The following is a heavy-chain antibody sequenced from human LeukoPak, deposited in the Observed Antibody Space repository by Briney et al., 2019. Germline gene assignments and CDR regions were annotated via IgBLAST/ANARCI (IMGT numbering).Heavy chain of an antibody. CDR2: IYHSGST. J-gene: IGHJ4*02. CDR1: GGSISSSNW. D-gene: IGHD6-19*01. Sequence: SGTLSLTCAVSGGSISSSNWWSWFRQPPGKGLEWMGEIYHSGSTNYNPSLKSRVTISVDKSKNHFSLKLSSVTAADTAVYYCARVLAVADHALRYFDSPPYFDYWGQGTLVTVSS. CDR3: ARVLAVADHALRYFDSPPYFDY. V-gene: IGHV4-4*02.